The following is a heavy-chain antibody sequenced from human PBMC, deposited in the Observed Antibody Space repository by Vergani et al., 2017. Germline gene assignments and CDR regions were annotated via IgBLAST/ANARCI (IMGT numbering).Heavy chain of an antibody. CDR1: GFTFKNNT. J-gene: IGHJ5*02. CDR3: ASRVSANGGLDT. Sequence: VQLVESGGGLVKPGGSLRLSCEGSGFTFKNNTMTWVRQAPGKGLEWVSSISSSSAYLHYAESVKGRFTISRDNAKKSLFLQMNNLRADDTAVYYCASRVSANGGLDTWGQGTLVTVSS. V-gene: IGHV3-21*02. CDR2: ISSSSAYL. D-gene: IGHD2-15*01.